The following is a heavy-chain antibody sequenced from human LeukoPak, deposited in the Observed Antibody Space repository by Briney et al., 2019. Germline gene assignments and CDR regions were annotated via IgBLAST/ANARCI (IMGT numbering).Heavy chain of an antibody. Sequence: SETLSLTCTVSGGSISSSSYDWGWIRQPPGKGLEWIGNIYYSGTTYYNPSLKSRVTISVDTSKNQFSLKLSSVTAADTAVSYCARSVRAVAGRLDYWGQGTLVTVSS. J-gene: IGHJ4*02. CDR2: IYYSGTT. CDR3: ARSVRAVAGRLDY. D-gene: IGHD6-19*01. CDR1: GGSISSSSYD. V-gene: IGHV4-39*01.